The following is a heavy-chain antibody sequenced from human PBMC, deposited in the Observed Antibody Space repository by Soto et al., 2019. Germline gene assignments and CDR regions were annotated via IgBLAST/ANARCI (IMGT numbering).Heavy chain of an antibody. D-gene: IGHD2-2*01. CDR1: GGTFSSYA. CDR3: ARSQGSSTSLEIYYYYYYGMDV. Sequence: QVQLVQSGAEVKKPGSSVKVSCKASGGTFSSYAISWVRQAHGQGLEWMGGIIPISGTANYAQKFQGRVKITADESTSTAYMELSSLRSEATAVYYCARSQGSSTSLEIYYYYYYGMDVWGQGTTVTVSS. CDR2: IIPISGTA. V-gene: IGHV1-69*01. J-gene: IGHJ6*02.